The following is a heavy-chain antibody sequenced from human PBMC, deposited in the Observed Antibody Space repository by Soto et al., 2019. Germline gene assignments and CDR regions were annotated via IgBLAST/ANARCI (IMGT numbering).Heavy chain of an antibody. Sequence: SETLSLTCTVSGGSISSYYWSWIRQPPGKGLEWIGFIYSNGNTDYNPSLKSRVTISLDTSKNQFSLKLSSATAADTAVYYCATASSSGSSGELDYWGQGTLVTVSS. CDR1: GGSISSYY. J-gene: IGHJ4*02. CDR3: ATASSSGSSGELDY. V-gene: IGHV4-59*01. D-gene: IGHD3-22*01. CDR2: IYSNGNT.